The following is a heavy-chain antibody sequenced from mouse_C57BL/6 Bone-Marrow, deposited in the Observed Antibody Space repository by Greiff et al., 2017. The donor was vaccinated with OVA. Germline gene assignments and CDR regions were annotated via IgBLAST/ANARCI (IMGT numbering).Heavy chain of an antibody. J-gene: IGHJ2*01. CDR1: GFTFSDAW. CDR3: TRRGYYAPYFDY. V-gene: IGHV6-6*01. D-gene: IGHD2-3*01. Sequence: VQLKQSGGGLVQPGGSMKLSCAASGFTFSDAWMDWVRQSPEKGLEWVAEIRNKANNHATYYAESVKGRFTISRDDSKSSVYLQMNSLRAEDTGIYYCTRRGYYAPYFDYWGQGTTLTVSS. CDR2: IRNKANNHAT.